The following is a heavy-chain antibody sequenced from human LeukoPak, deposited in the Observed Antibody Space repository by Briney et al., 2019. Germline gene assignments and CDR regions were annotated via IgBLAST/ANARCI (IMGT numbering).Heavy chain of an antibody. CDR3: ARLSGSYLAGMDV. CDR2: VYYSGST. V-gene: IGHV4-39*01. D-gene: IGHD1-26*01. Sequence: SETLSLTCTVSGGSISSSSNFWGWIRQPPGKGLEWIGSVYYSGSTHYTPSLKSRVTMSVDTSKNQFSLKLSSVTAADTAVYYCARLSGSYLAGMDVWGQGTMVTVSS. CDR1: GGSISSSSNF. J-gene: IGHJ6*02.